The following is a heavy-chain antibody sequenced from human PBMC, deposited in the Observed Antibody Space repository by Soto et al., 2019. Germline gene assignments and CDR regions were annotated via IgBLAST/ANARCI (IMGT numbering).Heavy chain of an antibody. CDR1: GGSISSGGYS. V-gene: IGHV4-30-2*01. D-gene: IGHD6-13*01. Sequence: PSETLSLTCAVSGGSISSGGYSWSWIRQPPGKGLEWIGYIYHSGSTYYNPSLKSRVTISVDRSKNQFSLKLSSVTAADTAVYYCARGVAAAGWFDPWGQGTQVTVSS. CDR3: ARGVAAAGWFDP. CDR2: IYHSGST. J-gene: IGHJ5*02.